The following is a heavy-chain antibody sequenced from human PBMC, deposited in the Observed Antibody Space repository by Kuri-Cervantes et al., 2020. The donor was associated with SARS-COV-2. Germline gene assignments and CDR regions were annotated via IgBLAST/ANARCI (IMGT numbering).Heavy chain of an antibody. CDR2: ISAYNGNT. D-gene: IGHD3-10*01. J-gene: IGHJ6*02. CDR3: ARDEVVRGVQYGMDV. CDR1: GYTFTNYG. V-gene: IGHV1-18*01. Sequence: ASVTVSCKTSGYTFTNYGITWVRQAPGQGLEWMGWISAYNGNTNYAQKLQGRVTMTTDTSTSTAYMELRSLRSDDTAVYYCARDEVVRGVQYGMDVWGQGTTVTVSS.